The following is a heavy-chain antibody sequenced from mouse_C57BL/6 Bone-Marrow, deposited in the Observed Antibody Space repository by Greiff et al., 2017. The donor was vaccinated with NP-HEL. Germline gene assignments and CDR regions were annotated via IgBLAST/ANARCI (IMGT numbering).Heavy chain of an antibody. CDR3: TAYPFAY. J-gene: IGHJ3*01. Sequence: VQLKQSGAELVRPGASVKFSCTAPGFNIKDDYIHWVKQRPEQGLEWIGWIDPENGDTEYASKFQGKATIPADTASNTAYLQLSSLTSEDTAVYYCTAYPFAYWGQGTLVTVSA. CDR2: IDPENGDT. CDR1: GFNIKDDY. V-gene: IGHV14-4*01.